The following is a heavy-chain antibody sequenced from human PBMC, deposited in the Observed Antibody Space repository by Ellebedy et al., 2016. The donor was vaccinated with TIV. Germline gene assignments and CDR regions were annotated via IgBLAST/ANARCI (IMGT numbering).Heavy chain of an antibody. Sequence: GESLKISCAASGFTFSDYSMNWVRQAPGKGLEWVSSISSSGNYRYHGDSVKGRFTISRDNAKNSLYLQMNSLRAEATAVYYCAREKSGHKWNDGFDSWGQGTLVTVSS. D-gene: IGHD1-1*01. CDR2: ISSSGNYR. CDR3: AREKSGHKWNDGFDS. CDR1: GFTFSDYS. V-gene: IGHV3-21*01. J-gene: IGHJ4*02.